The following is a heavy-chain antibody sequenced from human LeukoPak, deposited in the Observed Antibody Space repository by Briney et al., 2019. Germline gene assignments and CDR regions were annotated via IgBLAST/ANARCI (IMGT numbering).Heavy chain of an antibody. J-gene: IGHJ4*02. V-gene: IGHV3-13*01. CDR3: ARGTSLTGTTTQPTFDY. Sequence: GGSLRLSCAASGFTFSSYDMHWVRQATGKGLEWVSAIGTAGDTYYPGSVKGRFTITRENAKNSLYLQMNSLRAGDTAVYYCARGTSLTGTTTQPTFDYWGQGTLVTVSS. CDR2: IGTAGDT. D-gene: IGHD1-7*01. CDR1: GFTFSSYD.